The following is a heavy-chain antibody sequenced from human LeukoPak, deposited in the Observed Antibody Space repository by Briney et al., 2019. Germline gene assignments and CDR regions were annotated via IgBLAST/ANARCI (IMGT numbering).Heavy chain of an antibody. CDR1: GYTFTSYY. V-gene: IGHV1-46*01. CDR2: INPSGGST. CDR3: ARDQGYDDYFDY. Sequence: ASVKVSCKASGYTFTSYYMHWVRQGPGQGLEWMGIINPSGGSTSYAQKFQGRVTMTRDMSTSTVYMELSSLRSEDTAVYYCARDQGYDDYFDYWGQGTLVTVSS. J-gene: IGHJ4*02. D-gene: IGHD5-12*01.